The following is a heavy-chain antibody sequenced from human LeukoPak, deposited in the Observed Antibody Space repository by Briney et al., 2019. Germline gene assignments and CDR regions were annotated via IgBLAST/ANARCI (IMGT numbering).Heavy chain of an antibody. CDR1: GGSISSYY. Sequence: PSETLSLTCTVCGGSISSYYWSWIRQPPGKGLEWIGYIYTSGSTNYNPPLKSRVTISVDTSKNQFSLKLTSVTAADTAVYYCARLSTRVINYFDPWGQGTLVTVSS. D-gene: IGHD5/OR15-5a*01. J-gene: IGHJ5*02. CDR3: ARLSTRVINYFDP. V-gene: IGHV4-4*09. CDR2: IYTSGST.